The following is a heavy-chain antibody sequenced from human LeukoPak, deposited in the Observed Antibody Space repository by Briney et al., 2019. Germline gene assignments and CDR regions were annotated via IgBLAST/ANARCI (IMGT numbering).Heavy chain of an antibody. J-gene: IGHJ6*03. CDR2: ISSRSSYI. CDR1: EFTFSSYW. CDR3: ARSSYSSSWYTQSFLSDYYMDV. D-gene: IGHD6-13*01. V-gene: IGHV3-21*01. Sequence: GGSLRLSCAASEFTFSSYWMSWVRQAPGKGLEWVSSISSRSSYIYYADSVKGRFTISRDNAKNSLYLQMNSLRAEDTAVYYRARSSYSSSWYTQSFLSDYYMDVWGKGTTVTVSS.